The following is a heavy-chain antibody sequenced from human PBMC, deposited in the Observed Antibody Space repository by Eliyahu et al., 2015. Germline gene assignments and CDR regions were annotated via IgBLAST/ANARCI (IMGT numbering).Heavy chain of an antibody. V-gene: IGHV3-21*01. CDR2: ISSSSSYI. J-gene: IGHJ4*02. D-gene: IGHD3/OR15-3a*01. Sequence: EVQLVESGGGLVKPGGSLRLSCAASGFTFXSSSMNWVRQAPGKGLGWVSSISSSSSYIYYADSVKGRFTISRDNAKNSLYLQMNSLRAEDTAVYYCARDIKEGMEGDWCPRFDYWGQGTLVTVSS. CDR1: GFTFXSSS. CDR3: ARDIKEGMEGDWCPRFDY.